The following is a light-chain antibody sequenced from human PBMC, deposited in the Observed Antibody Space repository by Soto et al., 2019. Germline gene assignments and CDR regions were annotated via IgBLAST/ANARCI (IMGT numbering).Light chain of an antibody. CDR3: SSYTRSSTSYV. Sequence: QSVLTQPASVSGSPGQSLTISYTGTSSDVGGYNYVSWYQQHPGKAPELMIYEVSKRPSRVSNRFSGSKSGNTASLTISGLQAEDEADYYCSSYTRSSTSYVFGTGSKVTVL. V-gene: IGLV2-14*01. CDR1: SSDVGGYNY. CDR2: EVS. J-gene: IGLJ1*01.